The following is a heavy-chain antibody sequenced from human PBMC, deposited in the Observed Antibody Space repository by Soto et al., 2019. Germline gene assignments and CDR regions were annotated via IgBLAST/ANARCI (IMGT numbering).Heavy chain of an antibody. CDR1: GFTFTTYW. V-gene: IGHV5-51*01. CDR2: IYPDDSDT. D-gene: IGHD3-3*01. Sequence: GESLKISCKGSGFTFTTYWIGWVRQVPGKGLEWMGVIYPDDSDTRYSPSFQGRVTISADKSNSTAYLQWSSLEASDTAVYYCARAFRSNYYAFWGQGTLVTVSS. J-gene: IGHJ4*02. CDR3: ARAFRSNYYAF.